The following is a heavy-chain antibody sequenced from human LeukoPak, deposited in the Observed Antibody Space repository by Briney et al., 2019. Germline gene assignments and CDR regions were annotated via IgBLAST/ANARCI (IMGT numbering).Heavy chain of an antibody. CDR2: IGSSGSTI. V-gene: IGHV3-11*01. CDR3: ARDFHYDSSGYYGY. J-gene: IGHJ4*02. CDR1: GFTFSDYY. D-gene: IGHD3-22*01. Sequence: GGSLRLSCAASGFTFSDYYMSWIRQAPGKGLEWVSYIGSSGSTIYYADSVKGRFTISRDNAKNSLYLQMNSLRAEDTAVYYCARDFHYDSSGYYGYWGQGTLVTVSS.